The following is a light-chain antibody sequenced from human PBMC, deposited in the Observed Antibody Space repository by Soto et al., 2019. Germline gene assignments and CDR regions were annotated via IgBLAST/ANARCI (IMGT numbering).Light chain of an antibody. V-gene: IGLV2-14*03. CDR2: GVT. CDR1: HNDIGTYDY. Sequence: QSALTQPTSVSGSPGQSITISCTGNHNDIGTYDYVSWYQQHPGRAPRLLIHGVTTRPSGISGRFSASKSGLTASLTLSGLQPEDEAHYYCSSFTSNRIYVFGPGTKVTFL. J-gene: IGLJ1*01. CDR3: SSFTSNRIYV.